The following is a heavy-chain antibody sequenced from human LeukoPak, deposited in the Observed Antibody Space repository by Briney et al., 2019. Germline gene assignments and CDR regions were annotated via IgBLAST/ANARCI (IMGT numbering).Heavy chain of an antibody. Sequence: GGSLRLSCAASGFTFSSYSMNWVRQAPGKGLEWVSAIYGSGGITYYADSVKGRFTISRDDSKNTLYLQMNSLRAEDTAVYYCAKGRGPAATHPDYWGQGTLVTVSS. CDR2: IYGSGGIT. D-gene: IGHD6-25*01. J-gene: IGHJ4*02. CDR1: GFTFSSYS. V-gene: IGHV3-23*01. CDR3: AKGRGPAATHPDY.